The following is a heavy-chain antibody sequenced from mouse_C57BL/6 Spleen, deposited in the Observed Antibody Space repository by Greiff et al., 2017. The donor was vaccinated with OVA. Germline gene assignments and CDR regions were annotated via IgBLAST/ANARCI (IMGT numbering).Heavy chain of an antibody. CDR1: GYTFTDYN. CDR2: INPNNGGT. J-gene: IGHJ3*01. Sequence: VQLQQSGPELVKPGASVKISCKASGYTFTDYNMDWVKQSHGKSLEWIGDINPNNGGTIYNQKFKGKATLTVDKSSSTAYMELRSLTSEDTAVYYCARGPAGFAYWGQGTLVTVSA. V-gene: IGHV1-18*01. CDR3: ARGPAGFAY.